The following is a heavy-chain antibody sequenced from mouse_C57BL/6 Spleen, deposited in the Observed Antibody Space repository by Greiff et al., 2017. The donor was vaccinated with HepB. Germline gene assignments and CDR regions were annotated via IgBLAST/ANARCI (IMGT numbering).Heavy chain of an antibody. D-gene: IGHD1-1*01. J-gene: IGHJ4*01. CDR1: GYSITSGYY. CDR3: AREGYYGSSYVDYAMDY. CDR2: ISYDGSN. Sequence: EVKLVESGPGLVKPSKSLSLTCSVTGYSITSGYYWNWIRQFPGNKLEWMGYISYDGSNNYNPSLKNRISITRDTSKNQFFLKLNAVTTEDTTTYYCAREGYYGSSYVDYAMDYWGQGTSVTVSS. V-gene: IGHV3-6*01.